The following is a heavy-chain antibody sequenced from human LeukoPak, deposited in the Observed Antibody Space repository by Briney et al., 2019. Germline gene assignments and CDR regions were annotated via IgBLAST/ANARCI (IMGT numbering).Heavy chain of an antibody. Sequence: PGGSLRLSCAASRFTFSSFGMSWVRQAPGKGLEWVSIISTSDKTTHYADSVRGRFTISRDNSKSMLYLHMNSLRPEDTALYYCAKGSGGSGTYVPFDMWGQGTMVTVS. CDR1: RFTFSSFG. CDR3: AKGSGGSGTYVPFDM. D-gene: IGHD2-15*01. J-gene: IGHJ3*02. CDR2: ISTSDKTT. V-gene: IGHV3-23*05.